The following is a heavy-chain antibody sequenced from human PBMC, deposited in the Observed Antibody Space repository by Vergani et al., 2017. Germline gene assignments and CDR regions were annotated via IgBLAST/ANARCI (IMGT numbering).Heavy chain of an antibody. CDR2: IRHDGSEK. V-gene: IGHV3-30*02. Sequence: QVQLVESGGDVVQPGGSLRLSCAASGFTFSSYGIHWVRQAPGKGLEWVAFIRHDGSEKYYADSVRGRFTISRDSSKSTLYLEMNSLSVEDTAMYYCAKIFGWDSGGFDDYWGQGTLVTVSS. J-gene: IGHJ4*02. CDR1: GFTFSSYG. CDR3: AKIFGWDSGGFDDY. D-gene: IGHD2-15*01.